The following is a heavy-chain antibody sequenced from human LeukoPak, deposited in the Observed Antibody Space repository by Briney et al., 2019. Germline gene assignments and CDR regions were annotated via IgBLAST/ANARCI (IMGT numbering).Heavy chain of an antibody. D-gene: IGHD3-10*01. J-gene: IGHJ5*02. CDR1: GGSISSYY. CDR2: IYTSGST. Sequence: SETLSLTCTVSGGSISSYYWNWIRQPAGKGLEWIGRIYTSGSTNYNPSLKSRVTMSVDTSKNQFSLKLSSVTGADTAVYYCARDRFLAKLFQFDPWGEGTLVTVSS. CDR3: ARDRFLAKLFQFDP. V-gene: IGHV4-4*07.